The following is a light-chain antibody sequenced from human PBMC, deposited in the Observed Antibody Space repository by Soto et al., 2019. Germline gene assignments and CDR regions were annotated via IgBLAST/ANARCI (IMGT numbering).Light chain of an antibody. CDR3: SSYSTTSTPHVL. CDR1: SSDVGSYNY. Sequence: QSALTQPRSVSGSPGQSVTISCTGSSSDVGSYNYVSWYQQHPGEVPKLLIYEVTYRPSGVSARFSGSKSGSTASLTISGLQAEDEADYYCSSYSTTSTPHVLFGGGTKLTVL. J-gene: IGLJ2*01. CDR2: EVT. V-gene: IGLV2-14*01.